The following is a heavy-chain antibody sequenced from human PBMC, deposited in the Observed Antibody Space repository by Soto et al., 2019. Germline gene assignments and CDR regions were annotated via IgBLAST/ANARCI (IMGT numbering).Heavy chain of an antibody. CDR2: IYYSGST. Sequence: QVQLQESGPGLVKPSETLSLTCTVSGGSISSYYWSWIRQPPGKGLEWIGYIYYSGSTKYNPSLKSRVTMSVDTSKNQFSLTLSSVTAADTAVYYCARRVWLVTGWYFDLWGRGTLVTVSS. V-gene: IGHV4-59*08. CDR3: ARRVWLVTGWYFDL. D-gene: IGHD6-19*01. CDR1: GGSISSYY. J-gene: IGHJ2*01.